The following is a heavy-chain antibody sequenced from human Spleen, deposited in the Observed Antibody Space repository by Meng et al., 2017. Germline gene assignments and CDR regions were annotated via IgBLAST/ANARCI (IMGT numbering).Heavy chain of an antibody. Sequence: GESLKISCAASGFTFSSYWMSWVRQAPGKWLEWVANIKQDGSEKYYVDSVKGRFTISRDNAKNSLYLQMNSLRAEDTAVYYCARSGAYYYDSSGYYYHYYYGMDVWGQGTTVTVSS. CDR1: GFTFSSYW. V-gene: IGHV3-7*01. J-gene: IGHJ6*02. D-gene: IGHD3-22*01. CDR2: IKQDGSEK. CDR3: ARSGAYYYDSSGYYYHYYYGMDV.